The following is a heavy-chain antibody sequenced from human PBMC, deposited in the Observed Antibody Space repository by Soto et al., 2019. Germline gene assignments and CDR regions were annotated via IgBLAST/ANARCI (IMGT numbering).Heavy chain of an antibody. CDR2: ISSSSSYI. J-gene: IGHJ4*02. V-gene: IGHV3-21*01. D-gene: IGHD6-13*01. Sequence: GGSLRLSCAASGFTFSSYSMNWVRQAPGKGLEWVSSISSSSSYIYYAESVKGRFTISRDNAKNSLYLQMNSLRAEDTAVYYCAREGGSSWYFDYWGQGTLVTVSS. CDR3: AREGGSSWYFDY. CDR1: GFTFSSYS.